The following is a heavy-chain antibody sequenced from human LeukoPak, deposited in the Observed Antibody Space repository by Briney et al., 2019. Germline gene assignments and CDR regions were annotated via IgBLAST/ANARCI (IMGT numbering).Heavy chain of an antibody. Sequence: GASVKVSCKASGYTFTSYGISWVRQAPGQGLEWMGWISAYNGNTNYAQKLQGRVTMTTDTSTSTAYMELRSLRSDDTAVYYCARDIVRVRGDPFNWFDPWGQGTLVTVSS. D-gene: IGHD3-10*01. CDR3: ARDIVRVRGDPFNWFDP. CDR2: ISAYNGNT. CDR1: GYTFTSYG. V-gene: IGHV1-18*01. J-gene: IGHJ5*02.